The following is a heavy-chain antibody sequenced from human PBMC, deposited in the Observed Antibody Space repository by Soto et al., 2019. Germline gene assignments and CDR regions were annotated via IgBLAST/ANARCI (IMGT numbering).Heavy chain of an antibody. J-gene: IGHJ4*02. CDR2: IYWDDDK. CDR1: GFSVSTSGVG. Sequence: QITLKESGPTLVKPTQTLRLTCTFSGFSVSTSGVGVGWIRQPPGKALEWLALIYWDDDKRYRPSLKSRLTITKDTSKNQVVLTMTNMDPVDTATYYCAHRNYDFWSDPPWFDYWGQGTLVTVSS. D-gene: IGHD3-3*01. CDR3: AHRNYDFWSDPPWFDY. V-gene: IGHV2-5*02.